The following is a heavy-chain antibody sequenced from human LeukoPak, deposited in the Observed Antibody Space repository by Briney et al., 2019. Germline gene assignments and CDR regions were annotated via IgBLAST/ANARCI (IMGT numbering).Heavy chain of an antibody. CDR2: IYYSGST. J-gene: IGHJ4*02. CDR3: ARCGAARGQYFDY. D-gene: IGHD6-6*01. Sequence: SETLSLTCTVSGGSISSYYWSWIRQPPGKGLEWIGYIYYSGSTNYNPSLKSRVTISVDTSKNQFSLKLSSVTAADTAVYYCARCGAARGQYFDYWGQGTLVTVSS. CDR1: GGSISSYY. V-gene: IGHV4-59*01.